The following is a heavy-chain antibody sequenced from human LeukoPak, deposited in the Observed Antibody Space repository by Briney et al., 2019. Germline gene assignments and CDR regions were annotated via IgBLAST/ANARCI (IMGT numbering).Heavy chain of an antibody. Sequence: SGGSLRLSCAASGFTFDVYAMHWVRQAPGKGAEWGSGISWNSGSIGYADSVKGRFTISRDNAKNSLYLQMNSLRAEDTALYYCAKDGMARGLLGYFDYWGQGTLVTVSS. CDR2: ISWNSGSI. D-gene: IGHD3-22*01. V-gene: IGHV3-9*01. CDR1: GFTFDVYA. CDR3: AKDGMARGLLGYFDY. J-gene: IGHJ4*02.